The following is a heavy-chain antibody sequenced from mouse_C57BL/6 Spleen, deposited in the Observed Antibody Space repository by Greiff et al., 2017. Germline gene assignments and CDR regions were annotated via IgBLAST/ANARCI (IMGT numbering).Heavy chain of an antibody. Sequence: VQLKESGAELVRPGASVKLSCTASGFNIKDYYMHWVKQRPEQGLEWIGRIVPEDGDTEYAPKFQGKGTMTADTSSNTAYLQLNSLTTTETAVYYCTSPYYYGSSSWFAYWGQGTLVTVSA. CDR1: GFNIKDYY. CDR3: TSPYYYGSSSWFAY. CDR2: IVPEDGDT. J-gene: IGHJ3*01. V-gene: IGHV14-1*01. D-gene: IGHD1-1*01.